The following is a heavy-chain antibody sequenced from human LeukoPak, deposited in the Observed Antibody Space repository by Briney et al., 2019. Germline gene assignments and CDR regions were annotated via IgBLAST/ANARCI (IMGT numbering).Heavy chain of an antibody. D-gene: IGHD2-15*01. CDR2: LSYDGSDK. CDR1: GFTFSSYG. V-gene: IGHV3-30*18. CDR3: AKGGDCSGGRCYSENWFDP. Sequence: PEGSLRLSCAASGFTFSSYGMHWVRQAPGKGLEWVAVLSYDGSDKSYADSVKGRFTISRDNSKNTLYLQMNSLRAEDTAVYYCAKGGDCSGGRCYSENWFDPWGQGTLVTVSS. J-gene: IGHJ5*02.